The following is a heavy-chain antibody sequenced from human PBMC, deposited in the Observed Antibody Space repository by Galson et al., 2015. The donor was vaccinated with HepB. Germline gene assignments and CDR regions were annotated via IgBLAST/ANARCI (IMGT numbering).Heavy chain of an antibody. J-gene: IGHJ4*02. D-gene: IGHD6-13*01. CDR3: ARGGIAAAGK. CDR2: IKEDGRDK. Sequence: SLRLSCAGSGFTFSSYWINWVRQAPGKGLEWVANIKEDGRDKYYVDSVKGRFTISRDNAKNSVYLQMNSLRAEDTAVYYCARGGIAAAGKWDQGTLVTVSS. V-gene: IGHV3-7*01. CDR1: GFTFSSYW.